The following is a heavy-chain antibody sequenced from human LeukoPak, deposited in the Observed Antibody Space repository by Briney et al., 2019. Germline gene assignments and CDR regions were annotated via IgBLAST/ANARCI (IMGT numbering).Heavy chain of an antibody. D-gene: IGHD2-2*01. J-gene: IGHJ4*02. CDR3: AKRPKYGNSWIDF. CDR2: LSGSGSST. Sequence: GGSLRLSCAASGFTFNDCAMSWVRQAPGKGLDWVSGLSGSGSSTFYADSVKGRFIISRDNSNSTLYLQMNSLRAEDTAVYYCAKRPKYGNSWIDFWGQGTLVTVSS. CDR1: GFTFNDCA. V-gene: IGHV3-23*01.